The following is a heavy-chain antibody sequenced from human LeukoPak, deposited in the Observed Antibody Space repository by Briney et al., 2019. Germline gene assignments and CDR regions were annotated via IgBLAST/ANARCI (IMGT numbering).Heavy chain of an antibody. CDR3: ARDHSSSWWGDYYYYYMDV. CDR1: GFTFSSYS. V-gene: IGHV3-21*01. Sequence: GGSLRLSCAASGFTFSSYSMNWVRQAPGKGLEWVSSISSSSSYIYYADSVKGRFTISRDNAKNSLYLQMNSLRAEDTAVYYCARDHSSSWWGDYYYYYMDVWGKGTTVTVSS. CDR2: ISSSSSYI. J-gene: IGHJ6*03. D-gene: IGHD6-13*01.